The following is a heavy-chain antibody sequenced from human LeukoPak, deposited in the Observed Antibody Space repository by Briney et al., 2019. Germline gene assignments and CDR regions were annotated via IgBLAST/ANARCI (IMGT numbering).Heavy chain of an antibody. CDR1: GGSVNSDNYY. CDR2: IFYTGST. Sequence: KPSETLSLTCTVSGGSVNSDNYYWSWIRQPPGRGLEWIGYIFYTGSTNYSPSLKSRVTISVDTSKNQFSLKVSSVTAADTAVYYCARDVGFDWGQGTLVTVSS. D-gene: IGHD6-25*01. V-gene: IGHV4-61*01. CDR3: ARDVGFD. J-gene: IGHJ4*02.